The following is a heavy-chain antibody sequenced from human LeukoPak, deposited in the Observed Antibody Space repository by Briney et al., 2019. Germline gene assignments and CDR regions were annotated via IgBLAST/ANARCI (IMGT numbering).Heavy chain of an antibody. CDR3: ARDFRAYCGGDCSANWFDP. CDR2: IYTSGST. D-gene: IGHD2-21*01. J-gene: IGHJ5*02. Sequence: SETLSLTCTVSGGSISSYYRSWIRQPAGKGLEWIGRIYTSGSTNYNPSLKSRVTMSVDTSKNQFSLKLSSVTAADTAVYYCARDFRAYCGGDCSANWFDPWGQGTLVTVSS. V-gene: IGHV4-4*07. CDR1: GGSISSYY.